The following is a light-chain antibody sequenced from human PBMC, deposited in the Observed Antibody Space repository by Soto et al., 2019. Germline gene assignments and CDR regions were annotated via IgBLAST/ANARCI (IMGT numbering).Light chain of an antibody. CDR2: GAS. CDR3: QQYNSWSQT. J-gene: IGKJ4*01. V-gene: IGKV3-15*01. CDR1: QSVSLN. Sequence: EILMTQSPATLSVSPGERATLSCRASQSVSLNLAWYQQKPGRAPRVLIYGASTRATGVPARFSGSGSGTEFTLTISSLQSEDFAVYYCQQYNSWSQTFGRGTKVDIK.